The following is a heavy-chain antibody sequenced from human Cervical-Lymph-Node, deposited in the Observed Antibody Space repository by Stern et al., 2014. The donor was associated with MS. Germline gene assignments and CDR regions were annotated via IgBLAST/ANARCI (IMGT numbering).Heavy chain of an antibody. Sequence: QVQLVESGPGLVKPSGTLSLTCAVSGGSISSSNWWSWVRQPPGKGLEGIGEIYHSGSTNYNPPLKSRVTISVDKSKNQFSLKLSSVTAADTAVYYCARSVRDNWIDYYGMDVWGQGTTVTVSS. J-gene: IGHJ6*02. D-gene: IGHD1-1*01. CDR3: ARSVRDNWIDYYGMDV. CDR2: IYHSGST. CDR1: GGSISSSNW. V-gene: IGHV4-4*02.